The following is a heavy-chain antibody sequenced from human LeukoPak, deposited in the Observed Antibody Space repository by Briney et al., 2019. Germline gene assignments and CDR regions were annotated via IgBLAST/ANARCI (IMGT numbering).Heavy chain of an antibody. Sequence: GGSLRLSCAASGFTFSSYGMSWVAQAPGRGLRWFSAISGSGGSTYYADSVKGRFTISRDISKNRLYRKMNSLRAEDTAVYYCAKDAVRGVIQYWGQGTLVTVSS. D-gene: IGHD3-10*01. CDR2: ISGSGGST. CDR3: AKDAVRGVIQY. V-gene: IGHV3-23*01. J-gene: IGHJ4*02. CDR1: GFTFSSYG.